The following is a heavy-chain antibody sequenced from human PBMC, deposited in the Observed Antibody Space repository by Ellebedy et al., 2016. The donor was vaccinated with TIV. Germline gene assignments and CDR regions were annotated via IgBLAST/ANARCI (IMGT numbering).Heavy chain of an antibody. J-gene: IGHJ4*02. CDR1: GFTFDDSA. V-gene: IGHV3-9*01. D-gene: IGHD4-17*01. CDR2: TSWNSGSI. CDR3: AKDPGRGLHYKYFDS. Sequence: PGGSLRLSCAASGFTFDDSAMHWVRQAPGQGLEWVSGTSWNSGSIGYADSVKGRFTISRDNAKNSLYLQMNSLRDEDTALYYCAKDPGRGLHYKYFDSWGQGALVTASS.